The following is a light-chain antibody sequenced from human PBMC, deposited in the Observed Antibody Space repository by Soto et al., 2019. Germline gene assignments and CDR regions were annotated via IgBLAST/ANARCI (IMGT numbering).Light chain of an antibody. J-gene: IGKJ4*01. CDR2: GAS. CDR3: QQSYSTPPLT. Sequence: DIPMTQSPSSLSASVGDRVTINCRASQSISRYLNWYQQKPGKGPKLLIYGASSLQSGVPARFSGSGSGTDFILTISSLQPEDFATYYCQQSYSTPPLTFGGGTKVEIK. V-gene: IGKV1-39*01. CDR1: QSISRY.